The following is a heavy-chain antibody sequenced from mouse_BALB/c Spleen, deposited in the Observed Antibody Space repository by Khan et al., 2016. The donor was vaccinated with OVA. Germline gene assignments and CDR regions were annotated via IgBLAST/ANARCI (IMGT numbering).Heavy chain of an antibody. V-gene: IGHV9-3-1*01. D-gene: IGHD2-14*01. CDR1: GYTFTIYG. CDR2: INTYTGEP. Sequence: QIQLVQSGPELKKPGETVKISCKASGYTFTIYGMNWVRQAPGKGLKWMGWINTYTGEPTYADDFKGRFAFSLDTSASTAFLKINNLKNEDTATYFCARGGYNGTMDYWGQGTSVTVSS. CDR3: ARGGYNGTMDY. J-gene: IGHJ4*01.